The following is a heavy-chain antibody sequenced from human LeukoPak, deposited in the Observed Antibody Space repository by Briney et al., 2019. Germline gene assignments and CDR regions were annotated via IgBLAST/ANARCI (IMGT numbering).Heavy chain of an antibody. D-gene: IGHD3-9*01. J-gene: IGHJ6*02. CDR1: GFTFSSYS. V-gene: IGHV3-21*01. CDR2: ISSSSSYI. CDR3: ARDFGYYDILTGWPV. Sequence: GGSLRLSCAASGFTFSSYSMNWVRQAPGRGLEWVSSISSSSSYIYYADSVKGRFTISRDNAKNSLYLQMNSLRAEDTAVYYCARDFGYYDILTGWPVWGQGTTVTVSS.